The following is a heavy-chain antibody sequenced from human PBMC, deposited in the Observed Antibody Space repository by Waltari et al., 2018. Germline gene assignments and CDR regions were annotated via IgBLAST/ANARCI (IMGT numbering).Heavy chain of an antibody. V-gene: IGHV4-39*01. J-gene: IGHJ4*02. CDR1: GVSISSSSDY. CDR3: ARLARYGDSGLDY. Sequence: QLQLQESGPGLVKPSETLSLTCTVSGVSISSSSDYWGWIRQPPGKGLEWIGNIYYTGNTYCKASLKSRVTISVDTSKNQFSLKMRSVTAADTAVYYCARLARYGDSGLDYWGQGTLVSVSS. CDR2: IYYTGNT. D-gene: IGHD4-17*01.